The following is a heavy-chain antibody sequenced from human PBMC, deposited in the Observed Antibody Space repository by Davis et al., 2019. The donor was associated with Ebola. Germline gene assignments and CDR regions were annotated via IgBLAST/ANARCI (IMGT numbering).Heavy chain of an antibody. CDR3: ARERGIVQTCGMDV. V-gene: IGHV1-2*02. Sequence: AASVKVSCKASGGTFSSYVISWVRQAPGQGLEWMGWINPNSGGTNYAQKFQGRVTMTRDTSISTAYMELSRLRSDDTAVYYCARERGIVQTCGMDVWGQGTTVTVSS. CDR1: GGTFSSYV. J-gene: IGHJ6*02. CDR2: INPNSGGT. D-gene: IGHD2-8*01.